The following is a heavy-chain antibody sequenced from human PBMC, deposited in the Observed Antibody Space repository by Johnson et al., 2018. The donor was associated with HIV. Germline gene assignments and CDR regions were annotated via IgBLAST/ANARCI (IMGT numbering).Heavy chain of an antibody. Sequence: MLLVESGGGLVQPGGSLRLSCAASGFTVSSNYMSWVRQAPGKGLEWVSVIYSGGSTYYADSVKGRFTISTDNSKNTLYLQMNSLRAEDTAVYYCARVMGATQVMGAFDIWGQGTMVTVSS. J-gene: IGHJ3*02. D-gene: IGHD1-26*01. V-gene: IGHV3-66*02. CDR1: GFTVSSNY. CDR2: IYSGGST. CDR3: ARVMGATQVMGAFDI.